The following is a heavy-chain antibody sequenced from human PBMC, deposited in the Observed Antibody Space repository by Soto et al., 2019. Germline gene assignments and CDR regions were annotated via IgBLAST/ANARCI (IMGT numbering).Heavy chain of an antibody. Sequence: SETLSLTCAVSGGSISSGGYSWSWIRQPPGKGLEWIGYIYRSGSTYYNPSLKSRVTISVDRSKNQFSLKLSSVTAADTAVYYCARYIVVVPAAIKGGFDYWGQGTLVTVSS. J-gene: IGHJ4*02. CDR3: ARYIVVVPAAIKGGFDY. D-gene: IGHD2-2*01. CDR2: IYRSGST. CDR1: GGSISSGGYS. V-gene: IGHV4-30-2*01.